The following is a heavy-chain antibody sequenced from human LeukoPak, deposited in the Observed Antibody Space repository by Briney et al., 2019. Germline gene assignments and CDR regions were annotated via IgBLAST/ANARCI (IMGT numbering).Heavy chain of an antibody. J-gene: IGHJ6*03. CDR2: ISPSGGST. V-gene: IGHV1-46*01. CDR3: ARDQKWFATLGDYYYYMDV. CDR1: GYTFTSNY. Sequence: ASVKVSCKAFGYTFTSNYMHWVRQAPGQGPEWMGVISPSGGSTTYAQKFQGRVTLTRDMSTSTDYLELSSLRSEDTAVYYCARDQKWFATLGDYYYYMDVWGKGTTVTISS. D-gene: IGHD3-10*01.